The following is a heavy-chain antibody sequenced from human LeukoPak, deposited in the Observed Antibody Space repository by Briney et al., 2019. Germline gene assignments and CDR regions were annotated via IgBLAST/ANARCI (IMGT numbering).Heavy chain of an antibody. Sequence: ASVKVSCKASGYTFTSHDINWVRQATGQGLEWMGWINTNTGNPTYAQGFTGRFVFSLDTSVSTAYLQISSLKAEDTAVYYCARGEIAAAGLGYWGQGTWSPSPQ. V-gene: IGHV7-4-1*02. CDR2: INTNTGNP. CDR3: ARGEIAAAGLGY. CDR1: GYTFTSHD. J-gene: IGHJ4*02. D-gene: IGHD6-13*01.